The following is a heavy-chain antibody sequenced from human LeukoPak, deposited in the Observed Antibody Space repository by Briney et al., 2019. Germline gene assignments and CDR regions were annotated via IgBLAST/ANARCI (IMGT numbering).Heavy chain of an antibody. J-gene: IGHJ5*02. Sequence: GGSLRLSCAAPGFTFSSYWRPWVRQAPGKALVWVSRINSDRSSTTYAVSVKGRFTISRDNAKNTMYLQMNSLRAEDTAVYYCARDRYCSINSCSTYYFDPWGQGSLVTVPS. CDR1: GFTFSSYW. CDR3: ARDRYCSINSCSTYYFDP. D-gene: IGHD2-2*02. CDR2: INSDRSST. V-gene: IGHV3-74*01.